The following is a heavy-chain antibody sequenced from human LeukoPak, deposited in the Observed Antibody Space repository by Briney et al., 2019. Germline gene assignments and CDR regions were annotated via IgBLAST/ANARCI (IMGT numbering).Heavy chain of an antibody. J-gene: IGHJ5*02. CDR2: ICAYNGNT. D-gene: IGHD3-22*01. CDR3: VRDEARYSSGYYPNWFDP. CDR1: GYTFTSYG. V-gene: IGHV1-18*01. Sequence: ASVKVSCKASGYTFTSYGISWVRQARGQGLEWMGWICAYNGNTHYAQKFQGRVTMTTDTSTSTANMELRSLRCDDTAVYYCVRDEARYSSGYYPNWFDPWGQGTLVTVSS.